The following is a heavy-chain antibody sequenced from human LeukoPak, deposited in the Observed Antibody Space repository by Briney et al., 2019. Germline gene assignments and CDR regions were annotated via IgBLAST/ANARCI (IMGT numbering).Heavy chain of an antibody. CDR3: ARLKGSSSWFY. V-gene: IGHV4-39*01. J-gene: IGHJ4*02. D-gene: IGHD6-13*01. CDR1: GGSVSSSSYF. Sequence: PSETRSLTCTVSGGSVSSSSYFWGWIRQPPGKGLEWIGSIYYSGSTYYNPSLKSRVTMSVDTSTNQLSLKLSSVTAADTAVYYCARLKGSSSWFYWGQGTLVTVSS. CDR2: IYYSGST.